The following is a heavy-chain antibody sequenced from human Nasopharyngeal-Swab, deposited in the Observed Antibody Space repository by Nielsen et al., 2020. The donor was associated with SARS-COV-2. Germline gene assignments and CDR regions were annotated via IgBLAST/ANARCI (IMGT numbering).Heavy chain of an antibody. V-gene: IGHV3-30*18. CDR1: GFTFSSYG. CDR2: ISYDGSNK. Sequence: LKISCAASGFTFSSYGMHWVRQAPGKGLEWVAVISYDGSNKYYADSVKGRFTISRDNSKNTLYLQMNSLRAEDTAVYYCAKDHNIRGRWFDPWGQGTLVTVSS. CDR3: AKDHNIRGRWFDP. J-gene: IGHJ5*02. D-gene: IGHD2/OR15-2a*01.